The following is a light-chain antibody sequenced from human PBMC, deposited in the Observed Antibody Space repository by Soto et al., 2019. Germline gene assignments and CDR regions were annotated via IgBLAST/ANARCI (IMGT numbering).Light chain of an antibody. Sequence: DIQISQSASTLPEPLGGRAPITYRASQSLNNGLAWYQRKPGKAPKLLIYDASTLERGVPSRFSGTGSGTEFTLTISSLQPEDFATYYCQQSYSTPITFGQGTRLEIK. CDR1: QSLNNG. CDR2: DAS. CDR3: QQSYSTPIT. J-gene: IGKJ5*01. V-gene: IGKV1-5*01.